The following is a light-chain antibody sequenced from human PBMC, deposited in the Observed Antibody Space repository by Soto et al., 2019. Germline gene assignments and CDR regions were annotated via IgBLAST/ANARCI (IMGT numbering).Light chain of an antibody. Sequence: DIQMTQSPSSLSASIGDRVTITCRASQSISNYLNWYQQRPGEAPKLLISAASTLFSGVPSKFSGSGSGTDFTLTISSLQPEDIATYFCQQSYTTPRTFGPGTKVEI. CDR1: QSISNY. CDR2: AAS. CDR3: QQSYTTPRT. J-gene: IGKJ1*01. V-gene: IGKV1-39*01.